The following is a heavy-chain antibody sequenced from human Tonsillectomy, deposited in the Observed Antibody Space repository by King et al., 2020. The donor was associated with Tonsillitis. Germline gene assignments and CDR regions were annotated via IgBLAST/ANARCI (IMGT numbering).Heavy chain of an antibody. J-gene: IGHJ2*01. V-gene: IGHV3-64*01. D-gene: IGHD3-16*01. CDR1: GFTFSSYA. CDR2: ICCNGGST. CDR3: ARVPKFGLWYFDL. Sequence: VQLVESGGGLVQPGGSLRLSCAASGFTFSSYAMHWVLQAPGKGLEYVSAICCNGGSTYYANSLKGRFTISRDNSKNTLYLQMGSLRAEDMAVYYCARVPKFGLWYFDLWGRGTLVTVSS.